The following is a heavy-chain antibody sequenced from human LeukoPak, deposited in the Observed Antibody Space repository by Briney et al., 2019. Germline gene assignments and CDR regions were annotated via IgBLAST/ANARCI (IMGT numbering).Heavy chain of an antibody. CDR3: ARQGYTASYYFLDF. V-gene: IGHV4-4*07. Sequence: SETVSLTCDVSGDFIRSYWWGWVRQPAGKGLEWIGRIYATGSTKFNPSLKSRLTMSMDTSTNRISLNLTSVTAADTAIYFCARQGYTASYYFLDFWSQGMLVTVSS. D-gene: IGHD1-26*01. CDR2: IYATGST. CDR1: GDFIRSYW. J-gene: IGHJ4*02.